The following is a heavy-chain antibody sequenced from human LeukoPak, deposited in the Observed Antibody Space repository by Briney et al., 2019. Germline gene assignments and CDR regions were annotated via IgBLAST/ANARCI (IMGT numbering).Heavy chain of an antibody. CDR2: IKCDGSER. Sequence: PGGSLRLSCAASGFTFSSSWMHWVCQAPEKGLEWVAHIKCDGSERYYVDSVKGRLTISRDNAKNSLYLQVNSLRAEDMTVYYCVRAIMTTAINWFDPWGQGTLVTVSS. J-gene: IGHJ5*02. D-gene: IGHD4-17*01. V-gene: IGHV3-52*01. CDR3: VRAIMTTAINWFDP. CDR1: GFTFSSSW.